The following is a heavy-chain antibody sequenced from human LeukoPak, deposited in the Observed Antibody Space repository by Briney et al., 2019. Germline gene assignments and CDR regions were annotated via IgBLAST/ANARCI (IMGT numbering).Heavy chain of an antibody. Sequence: GEPLKFSCQGSGSSFTSYGICWVRQMRGKGLEWIGIIFPGDSDTTYSTSFQGQVTISADTSISTAYLQWSSLKASGTAMYFCMTRNDFWSGYTLTWGQRAL. J-gene: IGHJ5*02. CDR1: GSSFTSYG. D-gene: IGHD3-3*01. V-gene: IGHV5-51*01. CDR2: IFPGDSDT. CDR3: MTRNDFWSGYTLT.